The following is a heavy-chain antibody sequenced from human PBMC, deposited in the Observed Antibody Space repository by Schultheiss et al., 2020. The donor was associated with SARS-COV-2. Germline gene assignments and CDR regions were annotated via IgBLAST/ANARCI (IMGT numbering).Heavy chain of an antibody. D-gene: IGHD1-14*01. CDR3: ARITGSDAFDI. CDR2: ISTSGST. J-gene: IGHJ3*02. V-gene: IGHV4-4*08. CDR1: GGSISSYY. Sequence: SETLSLTCTVSGGSISSYYWSWIRQPPGKGLEWIGYISTSGSTKYNPSLKSRVTISVDTSKNQFSLKMRSVTAADTAVYYCARITGSDAFDIWGQGTMVTVSS.